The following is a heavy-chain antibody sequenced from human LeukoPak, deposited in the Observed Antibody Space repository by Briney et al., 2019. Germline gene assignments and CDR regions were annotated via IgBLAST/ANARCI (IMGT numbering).Heavy chain of an antibody. CDR3: AKDKTDSSGYYWFDP. D-gene: IGHD3-22*01. V-gene: IGHV3-53*01. Sequence: GGSLRLSCAASGFIVSSNYMSWVRQAPGKGLEWVSVIYDGGSTYYADSVKGRFTISRDNSKNTLYLQMNSLRAEDTAVYYCAKDKTDSSGYYWFDPWGQGTLVTVSS. J-gene: IGHJ5*02. CDR2: IYDGGST. CDR1: GFIVSSNY.